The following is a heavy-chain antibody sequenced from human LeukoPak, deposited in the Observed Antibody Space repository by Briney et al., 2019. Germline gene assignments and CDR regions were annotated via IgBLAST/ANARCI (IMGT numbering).Heavy chain of an antibody. CDR1: GGSFSGYY. Sequence: SSETLSLTCAVYGGSFSGYYWSWLRHPPGKGLEWLREIKHSGSTNYNPPRKSPVTLSVDTSKNQFSLKLSSVTAADTAVYYCARGRYCSGGSCYVDYWGQGTLVTVSS. D-gene: IGHD2-15*01. CDR3: ARGRYCSGGSCYVDY. J-gene: IGHJ4*02. CDR2: IKHSGST. V-gene: IGHV4-34*01.